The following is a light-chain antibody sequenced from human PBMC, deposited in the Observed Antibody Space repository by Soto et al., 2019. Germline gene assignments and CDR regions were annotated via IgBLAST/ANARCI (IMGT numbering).Light chain of an antibody. CDR2: DVS. CDR1: SSDVGGYKF. V-gene: IGLV2-11*01. Sequence: QSALTQPRSVSGSAGQSVTISCTGTSSDVGGYKFVSWYQHHPGKAPKLMIYDVSERPSGVPDRFSGSKSGNTASLTISGLQAEDEADYYCCSYAGTYTFDVVFGGGTKLTVL. J-gene: IGLJ2*01. CDR3: CSYAGTYTFDVV.